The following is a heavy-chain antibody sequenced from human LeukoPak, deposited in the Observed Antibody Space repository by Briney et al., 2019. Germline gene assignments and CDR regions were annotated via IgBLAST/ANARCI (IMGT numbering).Heavy chain of an antibody. V-gene: IGHV3-30-3*01. D-gene: IGHD1-26*01. CDR2: ISYDGSNK. CDR1: GFTFSTYA. CDR3: AGELLLGY. J-gene: IGHJ4*02. Sequence: GGSLRLSCAASGFTFSTYAMSWVRQAPGKGLEWVAVISYDGSNKYYADSVKGRFTISRDNSKNTLYLQMNSLRAEDTAVYYCAGELLLGYWGQGTLVTVSS.